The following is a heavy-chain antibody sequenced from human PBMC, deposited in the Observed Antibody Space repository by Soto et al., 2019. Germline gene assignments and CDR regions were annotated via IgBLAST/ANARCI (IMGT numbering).Heavy chain of an antibody. Sequence: GGSLRLSCAASGFTFSSYSINWVRQAPWKGLEWVSSISSSSIYIYYADSVKGRFTISRDNAKNSLYLQMNSLRAEDTAVYYCAREYPPIAVAGIYNWFDPWGQGTLVTVSS. CDR3: AREYPPIAVAGIYNWFDP. D-gene: IGHD6-19*01. CDR1: GFTFSSYS. CDR2: ISSSSIYI. J-gene: IGHJ5*02. V-gene: IGHV3-21*01.